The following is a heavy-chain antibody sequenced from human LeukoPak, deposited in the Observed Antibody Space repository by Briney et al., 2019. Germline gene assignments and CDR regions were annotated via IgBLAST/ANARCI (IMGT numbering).Heavy chain of an antibody. J-gene: IGHJ6*03. CDR2: LNWSGRST. CDR3: ARLAYCGGDCYSGDYYYYMDV. CDR1: GFTFDNYG. V-gene: IGHV3-20*04. D-gene: IGHD2-21*02. Sequence: GGSLRLSCVASGFTFDNYGMSWVSQAPGKGLEWVSGLNWSGRSTGYADSVKGRFTISRDNAKNSLYLQMNSLRAEDTALYYCARLAYCGGDCYSGDYYYYMDVWGKGTTVSVS.